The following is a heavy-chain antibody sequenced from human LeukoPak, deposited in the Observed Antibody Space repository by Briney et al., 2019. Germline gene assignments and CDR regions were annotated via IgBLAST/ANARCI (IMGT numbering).Heavy chain of an antibody. D-gene: IGHD3-16*01. V-gene: IGHV3-21*01. CDR1: GFTFSSYS. Sequence: GGSLRLSCAASGFTFSSYSMNWVRQAPGKGLEWVSSINSDSSLMYYAESVKGRFTISRDNARNSLYLQMSGLRVEDTAVYYCIRDLFDDYSLDYWGQGALVTVSS. CDR3: IRDLFDDYSLDY. J-gene: IGHJ4*02. CDR2: INSDSSLM.